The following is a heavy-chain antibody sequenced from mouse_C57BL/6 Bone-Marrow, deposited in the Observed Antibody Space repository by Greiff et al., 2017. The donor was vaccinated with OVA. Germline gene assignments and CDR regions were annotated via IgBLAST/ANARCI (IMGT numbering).Heavy chain of an antibody. CDR2: ISPRDGST. V-gene: IGHV1-85*01. CDR1: GYTFTSYD. Sequence: QVQLKQSGPELVKPGASVTLSCKASGYTFTSYDINWVKQRPGQGLEWIGWISPRDGSTKYNEKFKGKATLTVDTSSSTAYMELHSLTSEDSAVYFCARWLLPDAMDYWGQGTSVTVSS. CDR3: ARWLLPDAMDY. J-gene: IGHJ4*01. D-gene: IGHD2-3*01.